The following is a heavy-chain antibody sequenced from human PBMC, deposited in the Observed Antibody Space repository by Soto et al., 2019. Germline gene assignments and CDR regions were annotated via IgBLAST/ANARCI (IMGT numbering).Heavy chain of an antibody. CDR1: GGSFSGYY. V-gene: IGHV4-34*01. D-gene: IGHD4-17*01. CDR3: ARGVELMTTVTTYAFDI. J-gene: IGHJ3*02. Sequence: SETLSLTCAVYGGSFSGYYWSWIRQPPGKGLEWIGEINHSGSTNYNPSLKSRVTISVDTSKNQFSLKLSSVTAADTAVYYCARGVELMTTVTTYAFDIWGQGTMVTVSS. CDR2: INHSGST.